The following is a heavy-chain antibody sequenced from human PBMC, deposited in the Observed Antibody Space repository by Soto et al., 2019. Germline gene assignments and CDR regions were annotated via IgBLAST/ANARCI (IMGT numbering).Heavy chain of an antibody. CDR1: GGSITSSGYS. V-gene: IGHV4-30-2*01. Sequence: TLSLTCAVSGGSITSSGYSWSWIRQPPGKGLEWIGYIYPNGTIFYNPSLNSRVTISVDTSNNQFSLRLSSVTAADTAVYYCATYSAYAKYYFDYWGRGTLVTVSS. CDR3: ATYSAYAKYYFDY. CDR2: IYPNGTI. J-gene: IGHJ4*02. D-gene: IGHD5-12*01.